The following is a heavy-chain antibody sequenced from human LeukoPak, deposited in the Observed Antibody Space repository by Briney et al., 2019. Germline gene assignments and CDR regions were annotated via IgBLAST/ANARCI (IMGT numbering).Heavy chain of an antibody. D-gene: IGHD3-16*02. CDR1: GGSFSGYY. Sequence: PSETLSLTCAVYGGSFSGYYWSWIRQPPGKGLEWIGEINHSGSTNYNPSLKSRVTISVDTSKNQFSLKLSSVTAADTAVYYCARRAYDYVWGSYRLAEVDYWGQGTLVTVSS. CDR2: INHSGST. CDR3: ARRAYDYVWGSYRLAEVDY. J-gene: IGHJ4*02. V-gene: IGHV4-34*01.